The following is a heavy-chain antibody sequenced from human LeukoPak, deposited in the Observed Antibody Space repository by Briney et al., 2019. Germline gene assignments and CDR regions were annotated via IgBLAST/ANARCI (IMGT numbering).Heavy chain of an antibody. CDR3: AKDIVVVPAPVGYFDL. CDR2: ISGSGGST. CDR1: GFTFSSYA. D-gene: IGHD2-2*01. J-gene: IGHJ2*01. Sequence: GGSLKLSCAASGFTFSSYAMSWVRQAPGKGLEWVSGISGSGGSTYYADSVKGRFTISRDNSKNTEYLQMNSLRAEDTAVYYCAKDIVVVPAPVGYFDLWGRGTLVTVSS. V-gene: IGHV3-23*01.